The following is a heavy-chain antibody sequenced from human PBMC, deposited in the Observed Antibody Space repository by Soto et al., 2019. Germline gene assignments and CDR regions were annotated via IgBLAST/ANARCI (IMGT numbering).Heavy chain of an antibody. Sequence: SQTLSLTCAVYRGSFSGYYWRWIRQPPGKGLEWIGEINRSGSTNYNPSLKSRVTISVDTSKNHFSLKLSSVTAADTAVYYCARDRRSYYSDGSGLDFRGQG. CDR1: RGSFSGYY. J-gene: IGHJ4*02. CDR2: INRSGST. V-gene: IGHV4-34*01. CDR3: ARDRRSYYSDGSGLDF. D-gene: IGHD3-22*01.